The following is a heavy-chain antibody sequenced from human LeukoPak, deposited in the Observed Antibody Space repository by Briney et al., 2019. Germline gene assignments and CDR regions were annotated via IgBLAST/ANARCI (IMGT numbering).Heavy chain of an antibody. CDR2: IYSGGNT. J-gene: IGHJ5*02. CDR1: GFTVSSNY. D-gene: IGHD3-3*01. V-gene: IGHV3-66*01. CDR3: ARGIGSQLRSGWFDP. Sequence: GGSLRLSCAASGFTVSSNYMSWVRQAPGQGLEWVSVIYSGGNTYYADSVEGRFTMSRDNSKNTLYLQMNSLRAEDTAVYYCARGIGSQLRSGWFDPWGQGTLVTVSS.